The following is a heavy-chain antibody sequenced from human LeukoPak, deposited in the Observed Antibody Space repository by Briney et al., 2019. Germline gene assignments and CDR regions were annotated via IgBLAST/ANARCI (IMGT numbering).Heavy chain of an antibody. CDR3: ARGSEQRYYDILTGYYFVRTFDY. V-gene: IGHV3-7*05. Sequence: GRSLRLFCAPSGFTFSTSWISWVRLAPGEGLESVAYIQQVVSENNYVQSGKGRFTLSRDNAKNSLYRQMNSLRAKDTAIYYCARGSEQRYYDILTGYYFVRTFDYWGQGTLVTVSS. CDR2: IQQVVSEN. D-gene: IGHD3-9*01. CDR1: GFTFSTSW. J-gene: IGHJ4*02.